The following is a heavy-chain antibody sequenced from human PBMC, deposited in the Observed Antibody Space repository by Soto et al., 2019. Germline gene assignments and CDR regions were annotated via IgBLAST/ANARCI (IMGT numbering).Heavy chain of an antibody. CDR1: GFTFSSYA. V-gene: IGHV3-23*01. CDR3: ANQDIVVVVADAFDY. Sequence: EVQLLESGGGLVQPGGSLRLSCAASGFTFSSYAMSWVRQAPGKGLEWVSAISGSGGSTYYADSVKGRFTISRDNSKNTLNLQRNSLRAEDTAVYYCANQDIVVVVADAFDYWGQGTLVTVSS. D-gene: IGHD2-15*01. J-gene: IGHJ4*02. CDR2: ISGSGGST.